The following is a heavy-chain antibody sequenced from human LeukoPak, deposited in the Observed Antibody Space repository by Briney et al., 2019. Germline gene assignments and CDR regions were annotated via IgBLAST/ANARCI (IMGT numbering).Heavy chain of an antibody. J-gene: IGHJ4*02. CDR3: XKDXPGGYYFDY. D-gene: IGHD3-10*01. CDR1: GFTFSSYA. Sequence: GGSLRLSCAASGFTFSSYAMHWVRQAPGKGLEWVAVISYDGSNKYYADSVKGRFTISRDNSKNTLYLQMNSLRAEDTAVYYXXKDXPGGYYFDYWGQGTLVTVSS. V-gene: IGHV3-30-3*01. CDR2: ISYDGSNK.